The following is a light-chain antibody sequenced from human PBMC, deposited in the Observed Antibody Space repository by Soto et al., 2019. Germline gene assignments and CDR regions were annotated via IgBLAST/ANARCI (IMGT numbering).Light chain of an antibody. CDR1: QDIGRR. Sequence: DIQMTQSPSSVSASIGDRVTITCRASQDIGRRLAWFQQKPGKAPKYLIQAASSLQGGVPSTFSGSGSGTDFTLTISSLQPEDFATYYCQHYNSYSEAFGQGTKVDIK. J-gene: IGKJ1*01. CDR2: AAS. V-gene: IGKV1D-16*01. CDR3: QHYNSYSEA.